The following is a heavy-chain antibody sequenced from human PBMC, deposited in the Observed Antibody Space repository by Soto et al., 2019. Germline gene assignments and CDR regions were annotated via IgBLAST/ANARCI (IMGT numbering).Heavy chain of an antibody. Sequence: QVQLVESGGGVVQPGRSLRLSCAASGFTFSSYGMHWVRQAPGKGLEWVAVISYDGSNKYYADSVKGRFTISRDYSKNTLYLQMNSLRAEDTAVYYCAKDRRPNYYYGMDVWGQGTTVTVSS. D-gene: IGHD6-25*01. CDR3: AKDRRPNYYYGMDV. CDR1: GFTFSSYG. V-gene: IGHV3-30*18. J-gene: IGHJ6*02. CDR2: ISYDGSNK.